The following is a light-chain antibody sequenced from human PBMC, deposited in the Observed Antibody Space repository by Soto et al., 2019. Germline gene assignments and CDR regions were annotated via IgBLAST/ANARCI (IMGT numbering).Light chain of an antibody. CDR2: GAS. CDR3: QKYGSSPPT. Sequence: EIVLTQSPGTLSLSPGERATLSCRASQSVSTNYLAWYQRKPGQAPRLLIYGASSRATDIPNRFSGSGSGTDFTLKINRLKAEDFAVYYCQKYGSSPPTFGQGNKVEIK. V-gene: IGKV3-20*01. J-gene: IGKJ1*01. CDR1: QSVSTNY.